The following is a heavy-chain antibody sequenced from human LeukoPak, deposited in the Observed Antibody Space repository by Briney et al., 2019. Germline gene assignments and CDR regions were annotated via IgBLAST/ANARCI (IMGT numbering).Heavy chain of an antibody. CDR3: VKDNPLDY. J-gene: IGHJ4*02. CDR2: IRHDGNKK. Sequence: GGSLRLSCGPSGLTFRDYSMLWVRQPPGKGLDWVAFIRHDGNKKLYADSVKGRFTISRDNSKNTLYLYVNSLRPDDSAVYYCVKDNPLDYWGQGTLVIVSS. CDR1: GLTFRDYS. V-gene: IGHV3-30*02.